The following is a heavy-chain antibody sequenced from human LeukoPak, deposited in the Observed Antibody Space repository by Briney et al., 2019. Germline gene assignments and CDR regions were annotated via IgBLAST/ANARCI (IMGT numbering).Heavy chain of an antibody. J-gene: IGHJ4*02. D-gene: IGHD3-10*01. CDR1: GFTFRNYW. CDR2: IKEDGSEK. CDR3: ARTRSGYYFDY. V-gene: IGHV3-7*05. Sequence: PGGSLRLSCAASGFTFRNYWMSWVRQAPGKGLEWVANIKEDGSEKYYVDSVKGRFTISRDNAKDSLYLQMNSLRAEDTAVYYCARTRSGYYFDYWGQGTLVTISS.